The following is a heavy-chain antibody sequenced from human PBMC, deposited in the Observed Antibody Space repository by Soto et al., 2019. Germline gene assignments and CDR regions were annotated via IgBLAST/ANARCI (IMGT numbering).Heavy chain of an antibody. J-gene: IGHJ4*02. Sequence: GGSLRLSCTASGFTFGDYAMSWFRQAPGKGLEWVGFIRSKAYGGTTEYAASVKGRFTISRDDSKSIAYLQMNSLKTEDTAVYYCTRVGSSQDIVVVVAAKAFDYWGQGTLVTVSS. CDR2: IRSKAYGGTT. CDR3: TRVGSSQDIVVVVAAKAFDY. V-gene: IGHV3-49*03. CDR1: GFTFGDYA. D-gene: IGHD2-15*01.